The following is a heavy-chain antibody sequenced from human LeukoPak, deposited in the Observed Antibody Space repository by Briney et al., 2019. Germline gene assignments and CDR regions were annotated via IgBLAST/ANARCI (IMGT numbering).Heavy chain of an antibody. V-gene: IGHV4-59*01. CDR1: GGSISSYY. CDR2: IYYSGST. J-gene: IGHJ4*02. D-gene: IGHD1-1*01. Sequence: SETLSLTCSVSGGSISSYYWSWIRQPPGKGLEWIGYIYYSGSTNYNPSLKSRVTISVDTSKNQFPLKLSSVTAADTAVYYCARGGRGTPTFDSWGQGTLVTVSS. CDR3: ARGGRGTPTFDS.